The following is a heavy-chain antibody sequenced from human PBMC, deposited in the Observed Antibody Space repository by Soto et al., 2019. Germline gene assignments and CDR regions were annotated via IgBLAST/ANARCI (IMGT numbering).Heavy chain of an antibody. V-gene: IGHV4-59*01. Sequence: QVQLQESGPGLVKPSETLSLTCTVSGGSISSYYWSWIRQPPGKGLEWIGYIYYSGSTNYNPSLXSRVTIAVCTPXXXFXXKLRSVTAADTAVYYCARFNYCVSTSCYYYYGMDVWGQGTTVTVSS. D-gene: IGHD2-2*01. CDR2: IYYSGST. J-gene: IGHJ6*02. CDR3: ARFNYCVSTSCYYYYGMDV. CDR1: GGSISSYY.